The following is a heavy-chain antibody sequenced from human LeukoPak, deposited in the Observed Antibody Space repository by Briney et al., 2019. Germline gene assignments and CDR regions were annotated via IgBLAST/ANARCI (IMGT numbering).Heavy chain of an antibody. CDR3: ARDSPGAHFDY. J-gene: IGHJ4*02. Sequence: PGGSLRLSCTASGFTFSSYSMNWVRQAPGKGLEWVSYISSSRSNIFYADSFKGRFTISRDNAQNSLYLQMNSLRVEDTAVYYCARDSPGAHFDYWGQGTLVTVSS. CDR1: GFTFSSYS. V-gene: IGHV3-21*01. D-gene: IGHD7-27*01. CDR2: ISSSRSNI.